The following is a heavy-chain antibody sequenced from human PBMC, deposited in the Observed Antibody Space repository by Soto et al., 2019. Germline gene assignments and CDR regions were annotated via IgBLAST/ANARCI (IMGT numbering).Heavy chain of an antibody. D-gene: IGHD6-19*01. CDR2: IHYSGGA. V-gene: IGHV4-59*12. J-gene: IGHJ5*02. Sequence: SETLSLTCTFSGSSIIGYYWTWIRQSPERGLEWIGYIHYSGGANYNPSLNSRLTMSVDRSKSQFSMKLASVTAADTAVYYCARGVGGSGLNWFDPWGQGTLVTVSS. CDR1: GSSIIGYY. CDR3: ARGVGGSGLNWFDP.